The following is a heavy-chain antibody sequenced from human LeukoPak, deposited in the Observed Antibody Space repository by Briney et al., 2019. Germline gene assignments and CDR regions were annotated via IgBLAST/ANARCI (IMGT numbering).Heavy chain of an antibody. CDR3: ARGAPPYCSGGSCSAGYFDY. D-gene: IGHD2-15*01. CDR1: GFTFSSYW. V-gene: IGHV3-7*01. J-gene: IGHJ4*02. CDR2: IKQDGSEK. Sequence: GSLRLSCAASGFTFSSYWMSWVRQAPGKGLEWVANIKQDGSEKYYVYSVKGRFTTSRDNAKNSLYLQMNSLRAEDTAVYYCARGAPPYCSGGSCSAGYFDYWGQGTLVTVSS.